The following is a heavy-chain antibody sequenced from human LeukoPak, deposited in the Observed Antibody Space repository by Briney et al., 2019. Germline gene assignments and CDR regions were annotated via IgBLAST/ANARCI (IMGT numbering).Heavy chain of an antibody. J-gene: IGHJ3*02. CDR1: GFTFSSYS. Sequence: GGSLRLSCAASGFTFSSYSMNWVRQAPGKGLEWVSYISSSSSTIYYADSVKGRFTISRDNAKNSLYLQMNSLRAEDTAVYYCARVPHYYGSGSYGLYAFDIWGQGTMVTVSS. V-gene: IGHV3-48*01. CDR2: ISSSSSTI. CDR3: ARVPHYYGSGSYGLYAFDI. D-gene: IGHD3-10*01.